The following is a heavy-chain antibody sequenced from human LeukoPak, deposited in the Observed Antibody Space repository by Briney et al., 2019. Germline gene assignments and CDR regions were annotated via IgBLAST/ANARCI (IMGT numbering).Heavy chain of an antibody. J-gene: IGHJ4*02. D-gene: IGHD2-15*01. CDR1: GFTFSDHY. CDR3: ARGTGCSGGSCYGLFDF. CDR2: TRNKANGYTT. Sequence: GGSLRLSCAASGFTFSDHYMDWVRQAPGKGLEWVGRTRNKANGYTTEYAASVKGRFTISRDDSKNSVYLQMNSLKTEDTAVYYCARGTGCSGGSCYGLFDFWGQGNLVTVSS. V-gene: IGHV3-72*01.